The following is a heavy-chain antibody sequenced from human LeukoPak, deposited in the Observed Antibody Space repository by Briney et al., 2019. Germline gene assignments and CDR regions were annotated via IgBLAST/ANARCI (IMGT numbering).Heavy chain of an antibody. J-gene: IGHJ5*02. D-gene: IGHD3-10*01. Sequence: GASVKVSCKASEYTFTSYSLHWLRQAPGQGLEWMGMIHPTAGSANYAQKFQGRVTMTRVMSTSTVYMELSSLRSDDTAVYYCARGHGSGSTIWFDPWGQGTLVTVSS. CDR2: IHPTAGSA. CDR1: EYTFTSYS. V-gene: IGHV1-46*01. CDR3: ARGHGSGSTIWFDP.